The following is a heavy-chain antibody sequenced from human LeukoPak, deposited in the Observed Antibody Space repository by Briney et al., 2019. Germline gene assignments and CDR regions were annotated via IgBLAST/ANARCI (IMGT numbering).Heavy chain of an antibody. CDR1: GGSLSRYY. D-gene: IGHD2-15*01. J-gene: IGHJ1*01. CDR2: VYYSGST. Sequence: PSETLSLTCTVSGGSLSRYYWRWLRQPPGKGLAGIGYVYYSGSTNYNPSLKSRVTMSVATSKNQFSLKLSSVTAADTAVYYCASLRYCSGGSCFPKYFQHWGQGTLVTVSS. V-gene: IGHV4-59*08. CDR3: ASLRYCSGGSCFPKYFQH.